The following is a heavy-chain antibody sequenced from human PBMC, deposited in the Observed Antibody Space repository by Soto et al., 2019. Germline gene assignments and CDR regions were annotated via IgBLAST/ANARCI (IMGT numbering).Heavy chain of an antibody. J-gene: IGHJ6*02. CDR2: IIPIFGTA. CDR1: GGTFSSYA. D-gene: IGHD3-9*01. CDR3: ASPTSLLTEGGYGMDV. Sequence: QVQLVQSGAEVKKPGSSVKVSCKASGGTFSSYAISWVRQAPGQGLEWMGGIIPIFGTANYAQKFQGRVTITADESTSTAYMGLSSLRSEDTAVYYCASPTSLLTEGGYGMDVWGQGTTVTVSS. V-gene: IGHV1-69*01.